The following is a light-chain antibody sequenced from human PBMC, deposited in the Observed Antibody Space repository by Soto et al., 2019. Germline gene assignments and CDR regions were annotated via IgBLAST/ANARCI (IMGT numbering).Light chain of an antibody. CDR3: QQYDSTPPT. Sequence: EIVLTQSPGTLSLSPGDRATLSCRASQSVNRNYLAWYQLKPGQAPRLLIYGASNRATDIPYRFSASGSGTDFTLTITRLEAEEFSVYYCQQYDSTPPTFGQGTKVEVK. V-gene: IGKV3-20*01. J-gene: IGKJ1*01. CDR2: GAS. CDR1: QSVNRNY.